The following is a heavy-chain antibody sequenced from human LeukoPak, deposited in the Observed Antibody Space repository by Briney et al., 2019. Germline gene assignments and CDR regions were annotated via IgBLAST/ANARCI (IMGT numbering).Heavy chain of an antibody. CDR1: GLTVSSNY. CDR2: LYSGGST. V-gene: IGHV3-53*01. J-gene: IGHJ4*02. D-gene: IGHD6-13*01. CDR3: ARAPRMVHFDY. Sequence: GGSLRLSCAASGLTVSSNYMTWVRQAPGKGLEWVSVLYSGGSTYYADSVKGRFTISRDNSKNTLYLQMNSLRAEDTAAYYWARAPRMVHFDYWGQGTLVTVSS.